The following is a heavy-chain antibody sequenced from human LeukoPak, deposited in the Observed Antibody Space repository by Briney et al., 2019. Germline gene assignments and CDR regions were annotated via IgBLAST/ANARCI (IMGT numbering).Heavy chain of an antibody. J-gene: IGHJ4*02. CDR2: ISSSSSYI. CDR3: ASLHNWNYGDFDY. D-gene: IGHD1-7*01. V-gene: IGHV3-21*01. Sequence: GGSLRLSCAASGFTFSSYSMNWVRQAPGKGLEWVSSISSSSSYIYYADSVKGRFTISRDNAKNSLYLQMNSLRAEDTAVYYCASLHNWNYGDFDYWGQGTLVTVSP. CDR1: GFTFSSYS.